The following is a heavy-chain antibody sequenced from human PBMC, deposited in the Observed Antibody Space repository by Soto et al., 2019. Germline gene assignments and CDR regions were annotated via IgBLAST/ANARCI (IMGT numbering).Heavy chain of an antibody. J-gene: IGHJ4*02. CDR2: IKSKTDGGTT. V-gene: IGHV3-15*01. D-gene: IGHD3-16*02. CDR1: GFTFSDSW. Sequence: EVQLVESGGGLVKPGGSLRVSCAGSGFTFSDSWMSWVRQAPGKGLEWVARIKSKTDGGTTDYAAPVTGRFTISRDDSRNTLSLQMNRLKTEDTAIYYCTTYDDIRGNYRVRWAYWGLGTMVTVSS. CDR3: TTYDDIRGNYRVRWAY.